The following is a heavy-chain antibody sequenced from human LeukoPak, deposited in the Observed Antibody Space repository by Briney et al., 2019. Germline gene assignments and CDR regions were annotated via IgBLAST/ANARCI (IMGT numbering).Heavy chain of an antibody. V-gene: IGHV3-30*18. CDR3: GKDVAAVAGTPSY. D-gene: IGHD6-19*01. CDR1: GFTFSSYG. J-gene: IGHJ4*02. CDR2: ISYDGSNK. Sequence: PGGSLRLSCAASGFTFSSYGMHWVRQAPGKGLEWVAVISYDGSNKYYADSVKGRFTISRDNSKNTLYLQMNSLRAEDTAVYYCGKDVAAVAGTPSYWGQGTLVTVSS.